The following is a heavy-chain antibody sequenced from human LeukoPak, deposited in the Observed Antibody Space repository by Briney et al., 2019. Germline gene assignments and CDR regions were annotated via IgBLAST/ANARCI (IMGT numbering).Heavy chain of an antibody. V-gene: IGHV1-58*01. CDR3: AAESDTIYPDGFRDY. Sequence: GASVKVSCKASGFTFTRSAVQWVRQARGRRLELIGWIVVGSGNTNYAQKFQERVTITRDMSTSTAYMELSSLRSEDTAVYYCAAESDTIYPDGFRDYWGQGTLVTVSS. CDR1: GFTFTRSA. CDR2: IVVGSGNT. J-gene: IGHJ4*02. D-gene: IGHD3-10*01.